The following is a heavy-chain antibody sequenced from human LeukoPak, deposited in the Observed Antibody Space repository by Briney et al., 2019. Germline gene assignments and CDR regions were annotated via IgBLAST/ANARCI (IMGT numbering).Heavy chain of an antibody. CDR3: ARDLGNPGGGFDY. D-gene: IGHD3-16*01. J-gene: IGHJ4*02. CDR2: IIPIFGTA. Sequence: SVKVSCKASGGTFSSYAISWVRQAPGQGLEWMGGIIPIFGTANYAQKFQGRVTITADESTSTAYIELSSLRSEDTAVYYCARDLGNPGGGFDYWGQGTLVTVSS. V-gene: IGHV1-69*01. CDR1: GGTFSSYA.